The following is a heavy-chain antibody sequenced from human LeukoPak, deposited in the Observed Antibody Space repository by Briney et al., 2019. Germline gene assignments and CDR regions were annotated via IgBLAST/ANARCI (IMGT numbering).Heavy chain of an antibody. CDR1: GGSISSGGYY. V-gene: IGHV4-31*03. CDR2: IYYSGST. D-gene: IGHD6-19*01. Sequence: SQTLSLTCTVSGGSISSGGYYWSWIRQHPGTGLEWIGYIYYSGSTYYNPSLKSRVTISVDTSKNQFSLKLSSVTAADTAVYYCARERSGWSYFDYWGQGTLVTVSS. J-gene: IGHJ4*02. CDR3: ARERSGWSYFDY.